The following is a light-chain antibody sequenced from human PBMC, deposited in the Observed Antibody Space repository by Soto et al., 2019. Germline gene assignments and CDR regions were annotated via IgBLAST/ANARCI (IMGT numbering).Light chain of an antibody. CDR2: DAS. Sequence: DIQMTQSPSTLSASVGDRVTITSLATQSISSWLAWYQQKPGKAPKLLIYDASSLESGVPSRFSGRGSGTEFTLTISSLQTDDLATYHCRLYNSYWTFGQGTKVDIK. V-gene: IGKV1-5*01. CDR3: RLYNSYWT. CDR1: QSISSW. J-gene: IGKJ1*01.